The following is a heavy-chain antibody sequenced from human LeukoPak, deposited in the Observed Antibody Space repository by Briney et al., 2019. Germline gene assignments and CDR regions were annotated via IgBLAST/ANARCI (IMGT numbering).Heavy chain of an antibody. J-gene: IGHJ4*02. CDR3: AKVPRGSSWSHPLFDY. D-gene: IGHD6-13*01. Sequence: GGSLRLSCAASGFTFRNYWMSWVRQAPGKGLEWVANIEEDGSEKYYVDSVKGRFTISRDNAKNSLYLQMNSLRAEDTALYYCAKVPRGSSWSHPLFDYWGQGTLVTVSS. V-gene: IGHV3-7*03. CDR1: GFTFRNYW. CDR2: IEEDGSEK.